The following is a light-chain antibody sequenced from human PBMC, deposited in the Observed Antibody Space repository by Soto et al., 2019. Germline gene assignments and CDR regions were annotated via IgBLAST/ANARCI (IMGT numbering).Light chain of an antibody. CDR3: QQYGSSPYT. CDR2: GAS. CDR1: QSVSRY. V-gene: IGKV3-20*01. Sequence: EIVLTQSPGTLSLSPGERATLSCRASQSVSRYLAWYQQKPGQAPMLLIYGASSSATGIPDRFSGSGFGTDFILSINRLESEDFAVYYCQQYGSSPYTIGQGTKVDIK. J-gene: IGKJ2*01.